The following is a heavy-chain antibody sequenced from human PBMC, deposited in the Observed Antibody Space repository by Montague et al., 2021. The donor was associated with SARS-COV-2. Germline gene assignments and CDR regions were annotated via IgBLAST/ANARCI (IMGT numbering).Heavy chain of an antibody. CDR2: ISYSGST. CDR3: VRLYVPAHGASAASYSDY. V-gene: IGHV4-31*03. CDR1: GGSISSDDSY. D-gene: IGHD4/OR15-4a*01. Sequence: TLSLTCIVSGGSISSDDSYWIWIRQHPGKGLEWIGYISYSGSTSPNVSLKSRLTISADTSDNQFSLNLISMTAAATAVYYCVRLYVPAHGASAASYSDYWGRGTLVTVSS. J-gene: IGHJ4*02.